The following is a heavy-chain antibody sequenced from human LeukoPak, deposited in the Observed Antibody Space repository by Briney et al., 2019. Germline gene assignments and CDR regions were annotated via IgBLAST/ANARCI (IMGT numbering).Heavy chain of an antibody. Sequence: PSETLSLTCAVYGGSFSGYYWSWIRQPPGKGLEWIGEINHSGSTNYNPSLKSRVTISVDTPKNQFSLKLSSVTAADTAVYYCASQIVVVPAAMGGWFDPWGQGTLVTVSS. CDR1: GGSFSGYY. CDR2: INHSGST. V-gene: IGHV4-34*01. J-gene: IGHJ5*02. CDR3: ASQIVVVPAAMGGWFDP. D-gene: IGHD2-2*01.